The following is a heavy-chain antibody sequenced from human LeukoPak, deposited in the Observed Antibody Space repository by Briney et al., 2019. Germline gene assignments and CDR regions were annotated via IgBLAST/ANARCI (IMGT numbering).Heavy chain of an antibody. V-gene: IGHV4-34*01. D-gene: IGHD6-19*01. CDR1: GGSFSGYY. CDR2: INHSGST. CDR3: ARGVGVAVAAHDY. J-gene: IGHJ4*02. Sequence: SETLSLTCAVYGGSFSGYYWSWIRQPPGKGLEWIGEINHSGSTNYNPSLKSRVTISVDTSKNQFSLKLSSVTAADTAVYYCARGVGVAVAAHDYWGQGTLVTVSS.